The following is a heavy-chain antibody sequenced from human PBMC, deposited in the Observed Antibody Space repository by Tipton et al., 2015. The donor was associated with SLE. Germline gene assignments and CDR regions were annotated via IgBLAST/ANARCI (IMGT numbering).Heavy chain of an antibody. J-gene: IGHJ1*01. V-gene: IGHV5-51*01. Sequence: QLVQSGAEVKKPGASVKVSCKASGYTFSNYGITWVRQAPGQGLEWMGVIYPDDSDTRYSPSFHGQVTISADKALSVVYLQWHSLKATDTAMYYCASLSNEGTDWGQGTLVIVS. D-gene: IGHD1-14*01. CDR3: ASLSNEGTD. CDR1: GYTFSNYG. CDR2: IYPDDSDT.